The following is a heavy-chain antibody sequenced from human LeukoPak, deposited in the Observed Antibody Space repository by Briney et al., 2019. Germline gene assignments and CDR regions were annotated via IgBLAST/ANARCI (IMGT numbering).Heavy chain of an antibody. J-gene: IGHJ5*02. CDR1: GFTFSSYA. CDR2: ISGSGSST. CDR3: AKDPVVGSNWFDP. Sequence: PGGSLRFSCAASGFTFSSYAMSWARHAPGKGLEWCSAISGSGSSTYYADSVKGRFTISRDNSKNTLYLQMNSLRAEDTAVYYCAKDPVVGSNWFDPWGQGTLVTVSS. V-gene: IGHV3-23*01. D-gene: IGHD1-26*01.